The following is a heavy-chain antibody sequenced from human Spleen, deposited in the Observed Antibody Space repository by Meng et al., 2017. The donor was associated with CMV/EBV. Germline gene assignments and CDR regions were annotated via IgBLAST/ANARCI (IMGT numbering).Heavy chain of an antibody. CDR3: ASGLAVAGTSL. Sequence: QGQLVEAGAEVKNPGASLHVACKASGYTFTGYYMHWVRQAPGQGLEWMGWINPNSGGTNYAQKCQGRVTMTRDTSISTAYMELSRLRSDDTAVYYCASGLAVAGTSLWGQGTLVTVSS. CDR1: GYTFTGYY. CDR2: INPNSGGT. D-gene: IGHD6-19*01. V-gene: IGHV1-2*02. J-gene: IGHJ4*02.